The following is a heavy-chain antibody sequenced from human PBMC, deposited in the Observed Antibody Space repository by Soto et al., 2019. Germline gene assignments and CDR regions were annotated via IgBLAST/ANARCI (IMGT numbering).Heavy chain of an antibody. CDR3: TTGSDEGY. D-gene: IGHD1-26*01. Sequence: EVQLVESGGGLVKPGGSLRLSCAASGFTFTNAWMNWVRQAPGKGLEWVGRIKTNAEAETTDYSTPVKGRFTISSDDSKNTLYLQLNSLRIEDTAVYYCTTGSDEGYWGQGALVTVSS. V-gene: IGHV3-15*07. CDR2: IKTNAEAETT. CDR1: GFTFTNAW. J-gene: IGHJ4*02.